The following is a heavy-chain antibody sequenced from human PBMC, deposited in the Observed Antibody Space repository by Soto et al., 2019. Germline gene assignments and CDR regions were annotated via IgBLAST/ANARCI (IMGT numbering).Heavy chain of an antibody. V-gene: IGHV3-48*03. Sequence: GSLRLSCAASGFTFSSYEMNWVRQAPGKGLEWVSYISSSGSTIYYADSVKGRFTISRDNAKNSLYLQMNSLRAEDTAVYYCARDISYGYVYGMDVWGQGTTVTVSS. CDR2: ISSSGSTI. D-gene: IGHD3-16*01. CDR1: GFTFSSYE. CDR3: ARDISYGYVYGMDV. J-gene: IGHJ6*02.